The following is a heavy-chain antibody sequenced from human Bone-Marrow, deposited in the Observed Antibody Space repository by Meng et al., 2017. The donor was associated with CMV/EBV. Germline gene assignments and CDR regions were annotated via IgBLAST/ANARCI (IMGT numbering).Heavy chain of an antibody. CDR3: AKESEYQLLSYYYYGMDV. CDR1: GFTFSSYG. J-gene: IGHJ6*02. CDR2: IWYDGSNK. D-gene: IGHD2-2*01. Sequence: GESLKISCAASGFTFSSYGMHWVRQAPGKGLEWVAVIWYDGSNKYYADSVKGRFTISRDNSKNTLYLQMNSPRAEDTAVYYCAKESEYQLLSYYYYGMDVWGQGTTVTVSS. V-gene: IGHV3-33*06.